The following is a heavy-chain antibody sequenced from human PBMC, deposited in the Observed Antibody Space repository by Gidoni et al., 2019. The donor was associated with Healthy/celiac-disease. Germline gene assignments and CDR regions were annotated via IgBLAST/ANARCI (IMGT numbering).Heavy chain of an antibody. CDR2: IKSKTDGGTT. CDR3: TAVVPAPPEYYFDY. J-gene: IGHJ4*02. Sequence: EVQLVESGGGLVKPGGSLRLSCAASGFTFSNAWMSWVRQAPGKGLEWVGRIKSKTDGGTTDYAAPVKGRFTISRDDSKNTLYLQMNSLKTEDTAVYYCTAVVPAPPEYYFDYWGQGTLVTASS. D-gene: IGHD2-2*01. V-gene: IGHV3-15*01. CDR1: GFTFSNAW.